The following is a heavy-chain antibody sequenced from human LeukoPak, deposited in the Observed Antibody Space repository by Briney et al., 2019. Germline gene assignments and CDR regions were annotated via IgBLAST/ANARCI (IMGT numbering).Heavy chain of an antibody. J-gene: IGHJ4*02. Sequence: ASVKVSCKASGYTFTGYYMHWVRQAPGQGLEWMGRINPNSGGTNYAQKFQGRVTMTRDTSISTAYMDLSRLRSDDTAVYYCARTYYYDSSGYYYWGQGTLVTVSS. CDR2: INPNSGGT. CDR3: ARTYYYDSSGYYY. CDR1: GYTFTGYY. D-gene: IGHD3-22*01. V-gene: IGHV1-2*06.